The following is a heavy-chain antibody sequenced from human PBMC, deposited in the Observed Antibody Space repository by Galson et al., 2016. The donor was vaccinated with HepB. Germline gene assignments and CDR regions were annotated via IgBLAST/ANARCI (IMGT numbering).Heavy chain of an antibody. J-gene: IGHJ4*02. CDR2: ISSSSSYI. Sequence: SLRLSCAASGFTFSSYSMNWVRQAPGKGLEWVSAISSSSSYIYYADSVKGRFTISRDNAKNSLYLQMNSLRAEDTAVYYCARGDIVGDIFDYWRQGTLVTVSS. CDR1: GFTFSSYS. V-gene: IGHV3-21*01. D-gene: IGHD1-26*01. CDR3: ARGDIVGDIFDY.